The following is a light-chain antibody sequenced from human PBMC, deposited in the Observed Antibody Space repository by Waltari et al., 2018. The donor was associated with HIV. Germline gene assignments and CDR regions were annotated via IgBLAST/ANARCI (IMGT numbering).Light chain of an antibody. CDR3: QKYDSPPWT. Sequence: ASVGDRVTITCRASQGINNYLAWYQQKPGRAPHLLISAASTLQSGVPSRFSGSGSGTDFTLTISSLQPEDVATYYCQKYDSPPWTFGQGTKVEIK. V-gene: IGKV1-27*01. CDR1: QGINNY. CDR2: AAS. J-gene: IGKJ1*01.